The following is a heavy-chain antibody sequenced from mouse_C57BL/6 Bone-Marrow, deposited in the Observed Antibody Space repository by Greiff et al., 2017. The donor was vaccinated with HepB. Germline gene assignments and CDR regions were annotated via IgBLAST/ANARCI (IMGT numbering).Heavy chain of an antibody. Sequence: QVQLQQSGAELARPGASVKLSCKASGYTFTSYGISWVKQRTGQGLEWIGEIYPRSGNTYYNEKFKGKATLTADKSSSTAYMELRSLTSEDSAVYLCAREGGLRQGFAYWGQGTLVTVSA. CDR3: AREGGLRQGFAY. J-gene: IGHJ3*01. V-gene: IGHV1-81*01. D-gene: IGHD2-4*01. CDR2: IYPRSGNT. CDR1: GYTFTSYG.